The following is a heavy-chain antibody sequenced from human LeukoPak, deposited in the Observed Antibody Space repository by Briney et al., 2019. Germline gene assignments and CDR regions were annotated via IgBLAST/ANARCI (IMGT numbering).Heavy chain of an antibody. V-gene: IGHV4-39*01. Sequence: PSETLSLTCTVSGGSISSRTYYLAWIRPPPRTGLEGVGAFYYSGSTFYSPSLKSRVTISVDTSKNQFSLRLSSVTAADTAVYYCARLGCSGRSCFSEWNDYWGQGMLVTVSS. J-gene: IGHJ4*02. CDR2: FYYSGST. D-gene: IGHD2-15*01. CDR3: ARLGCSGRSCFSEWNDY. CDR1: GGSISSRTYY.